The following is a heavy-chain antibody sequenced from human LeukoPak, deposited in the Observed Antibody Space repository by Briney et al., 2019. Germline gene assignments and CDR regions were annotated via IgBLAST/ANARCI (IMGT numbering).Heavy chain of an antibody. Sequence: GGSLRLSCAASGFTFSSYAMSWVRQAPGKGLEWVSAISGSGGSTYYADSVKGRFAISRDNSKNTLYLQMNSLRAEDTAVYYCAKVDYGSGSYYNNYYGMDVWGQGTTVTVSS. J-gene: IGHJ6*02. CDR3: AKVDYGSGSYYNNYYGMDV. D-gene: IGHD3-10*01. CDR2: ISGSGGST. V-gene: IGHV3-23*01. CDR1: GFTFSSYA.